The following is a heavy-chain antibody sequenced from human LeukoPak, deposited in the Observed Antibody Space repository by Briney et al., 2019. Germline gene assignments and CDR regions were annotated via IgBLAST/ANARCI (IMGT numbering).Heavy chain of an antibody. Sequence: GGSLRLSCAAWGFTLRSYAMSGVRQAPGKGGELVSTISGSSGSTYYADSVKGRFTISRDNSKNTLYLQMNSLRAEDTAVYYCAKDQEGIGMNWGQGTLVTVSS. D-gene: IGHD1-1*01. CDR3: AKDQEGIGMN. J-gene: IGHJ4*02. CDR1: GFTLRSYA. CDR2: ISGSSGST. V-gene: IGHV3-23*01.